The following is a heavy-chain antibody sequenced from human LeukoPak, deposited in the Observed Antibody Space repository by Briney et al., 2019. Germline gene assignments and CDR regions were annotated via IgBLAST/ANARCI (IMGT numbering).Heavy chain of an antibody. CDR2: IPSTSSGTI. CDR3: ATGDFWSGYTMGY. V-gene: IGHV3-48*01. CDR1: GFTFSDYS. Sequence: GGSLRLSCTASGFTFSDYSMNWVRQAAGKGLEWVSFIPSTSSGTIYYADSVKGRFTTSRDNGKNSLYPQMGSLRAEDTAVYYCATGDFWSGYTMGYWGQGTLVTVSS. D-gene: IGHD3-3*01. J-gene: IGHJ4*02.